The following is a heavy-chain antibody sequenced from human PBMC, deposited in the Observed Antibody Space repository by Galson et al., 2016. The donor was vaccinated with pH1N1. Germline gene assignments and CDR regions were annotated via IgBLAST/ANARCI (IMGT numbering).Heavy chain of an antibody. V-gene: IGHV3-7*01. CDR1: GFIFSDHW. J-gene: IGHJ4*02. D-gene: IGHD6-13*01. CDR3: VRTIGAAASF. Sequence: SLRLSCAASGFIFSDHWMSWVRQAPDKGLEWVANTNQDGSQKYYVDSVRGRFTISRDNAKNSVSLQMNSLRPDDTAVYYCVRTIGAAASFWGQGTLVTFSS. CDR2: TNQDGSQK.